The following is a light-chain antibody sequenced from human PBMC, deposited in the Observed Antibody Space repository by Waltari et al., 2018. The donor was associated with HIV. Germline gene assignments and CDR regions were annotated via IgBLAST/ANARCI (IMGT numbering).Light chain of an antibody. Sequence: QSALTQPHSVSGSPGQSLTISCTGTSSYVDTFVSWYQQHPGKGPQVIIYNFNNRPSWVPVRCSGSKSGNPAFLSISGLQADDEAEYHCCSHAGNFIFAFGTGTKVTVL. J-gene: IGLJ1*01. CDR2: NFN. CDR1: SSYVDTF. V-gene: IGLV2-11*01. CDR3: CSHAGNFIFA.